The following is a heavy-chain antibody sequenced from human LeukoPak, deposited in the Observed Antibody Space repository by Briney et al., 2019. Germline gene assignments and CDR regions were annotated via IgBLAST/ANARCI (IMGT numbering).Heavy chain of an antibody. D-gene: IGHD5-18*01. CDR2: INWNSGTI. Sequence: GGSLRLSCAASGFTFDDYAMHWVRQAPGKGLEWVSGINWNSGTIAYADSVKGRFTISRDNAKNSLYLQMNSLRAEDTAVYYCASFRSQLWRYWYFDLWGRGTLVTVSS. CDR1: GFTFDDYA. V-gene: IGHV3-9*01. J-gene: IGHJ2*01. CDR3: ASFRSQLWRYWYFDL.